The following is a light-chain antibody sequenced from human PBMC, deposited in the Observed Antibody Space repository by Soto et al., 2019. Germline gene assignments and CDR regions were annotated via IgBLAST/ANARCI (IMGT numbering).Light chain of an antibody. CDR3: CSYAGSSFVV. CDR1: SSDVGTYDL. CDR2: EVS. J-gene: IGLJ2*01. Sequence: QSALTQPASVSGSPGQSITISCTGTSSDVGTYDLVSWYQQHPGKAPKLMIYEVSERPSGVSNRFSASKSGNTASLTISGLQPEDEADYYCCSYAGSSFVVFGGGTQLTVL. V-gene: IGLV2-23*02.